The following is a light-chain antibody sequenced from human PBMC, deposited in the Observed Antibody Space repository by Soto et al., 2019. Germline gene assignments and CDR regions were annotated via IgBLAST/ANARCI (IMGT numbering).Light chain of an antibody. CDR3: QQYHNWPPWT. J-gene: IGKJ1*01. CDR2: VAS. V-gene: IGKV3-15*01. Sequence: EIVMTQSPATLSVSPGERATLSCRASQSVSSNLAWYQQKPGQAPRLLIYVASTRATGVPARFSGSGSGTEFTLTLSSLQSEDFAVYYCQQYHNWPPWTFGQGTKVEIK. CDR1: QSVSSN.